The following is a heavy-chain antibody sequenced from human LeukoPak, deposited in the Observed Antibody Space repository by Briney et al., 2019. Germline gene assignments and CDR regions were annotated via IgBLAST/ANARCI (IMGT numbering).Heavy chain of an antibody. CDR2: ISSSGSSI. J-gene: IGHJ4*02. V-gene: IGHV3-11*04. D-gene: IGHD3-10*01. CDR3: ARDRRRHYYGSGSYGTGSDY. CDR1: GFTFSDYY. Sequence: PGGSLRLSCAASGFTFSDYYMSWIRQAPGKGLEWVSYISSSGSSIYYADSVKGRFTISRDNAKNSLYLQMNSLRAEDTAVYYCARDRRRHYYGSGSYGTGSDYWGQGTLVTVSS.